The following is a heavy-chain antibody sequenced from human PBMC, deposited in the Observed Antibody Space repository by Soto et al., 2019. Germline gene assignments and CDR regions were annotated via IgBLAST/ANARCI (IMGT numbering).Heavy chain of an antibody. Sequence: EASVKVSCKASGYTFTSYGISWVRQAPGQGLEWMGWISAYNGNTNYAQKLQGRVTMTTDTSTSTAYMELRSLRSDDTAVYYCARTHDFLSGYPNDPNRFDYCGQGTLVPVSS. CDR1: GYTFTSYG. J-gene: IGHJ4*02. D-gene: IGHD3-3*01. V-gene: IGHV1-18*01. CDR2: ISAYNGNT. CDR3: ARTHDFLSGYPNDPNRFDY.